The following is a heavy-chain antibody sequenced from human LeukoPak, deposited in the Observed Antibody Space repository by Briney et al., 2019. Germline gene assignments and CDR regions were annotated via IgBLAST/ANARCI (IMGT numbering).Heavy chain of an antibody. CDR3: ARDGSGVWFDP. V-gene: IGHV1-18*01. CDR2: INAYNGDT. Sequence: ASVKVSCKASGYTFNTYGISWVRQAPGQGLEWMGWINAYNGDTNFAQKFQGRVTMTTDTSTTTAYMELRSLRSDDPAVYYCARDGSGVWFDPWGQGTLVTVSS. D-gene: IGHD6-19*01. CDR1: GYTFNTYG. J-gene: IGHJ5*02.